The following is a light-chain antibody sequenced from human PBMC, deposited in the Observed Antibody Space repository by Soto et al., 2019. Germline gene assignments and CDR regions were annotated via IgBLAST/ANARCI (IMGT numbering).Light chain of an antibody. Sequence: TQSPSFLSASVGDRVTITCRASQVISSYLAWYQQKPGQAPRLLIYGASTRATGIPARFSGSGSGTEFTLTISSLQSEDFAVYYCQQYNNWPPLTFGGGTKVEIK. J-gene: IGKJ4*01. CDR2: GAS. CDR3: QQYNNWPPLT. V-gene: IGKV3-15*01. CDR1: QVISSY.